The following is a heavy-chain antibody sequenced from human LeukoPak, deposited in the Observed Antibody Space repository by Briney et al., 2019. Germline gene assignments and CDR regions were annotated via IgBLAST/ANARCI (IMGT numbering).Heavy chain of an antibody. Sequence: GSLRLSCAASGFTFSSSSISWVRQAPGKGLEWVSAITDAVGSTHYADSVKGRFTISSDNSKNTVYLQMNSLRPEDMAVYYCAKEIFSGLLYIDYWGQGTLVTVSS. CDR2: ITDAVGST. CDR1: GFTFSSSS. D-gene: IGHD5-12*01. V-gene: IGHV3-23*01. J-gene: IGHJ4*02. CDR3: AKEIFSGLLYIDY.